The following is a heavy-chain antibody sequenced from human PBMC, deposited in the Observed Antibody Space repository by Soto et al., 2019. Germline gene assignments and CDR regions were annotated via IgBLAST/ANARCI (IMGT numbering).Heavy chain of an antibody. J-gene: IGHJ6*02. D-gene: IGHD6-13*01. CDR3: ARDKVGGSSWYYYYYGMDV. CDR1: GFTFSDYY. CDR2: ISSSSSYT. V-gene: IGHV3-11*06. Sequence: GGSLRLSCAASGFTFSDYYMIWIRQAPGKGLEWVSYISSSSSYTNYADSVKGRFTISRDNAKNSLYLQMNSLRAEDTAVYYCARDKVGGSSWYYYYYGMDVWGQGTTVTVSS.